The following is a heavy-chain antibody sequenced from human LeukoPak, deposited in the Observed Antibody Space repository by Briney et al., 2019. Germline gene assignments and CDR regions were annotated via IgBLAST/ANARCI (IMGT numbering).Heavy chain of an antibody. CDR1: GFTFSSYA. D-gene: IGHD3-16*02. CDR2: ISGSGGST. J-gene: IGHJ4*02. CDR3: AKDRYGLRLGELSFPFDY. V-gene: IGHV3-23*01. Sequence: GGSLRLSCAASGFTFSSYAMSWVRQAPGKGLEWVSAISGSGGSTYYADSVKGRFTISRDNSKNTLYLQMNSLRAEDTAVYYCAKDRYGLRLGELSFPFDYWGQGTLVTVSS.